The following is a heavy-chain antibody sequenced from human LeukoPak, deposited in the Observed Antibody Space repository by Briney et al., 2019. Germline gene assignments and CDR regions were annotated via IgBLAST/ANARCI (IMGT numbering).Heavy chain of an antibody. CDR3: ARVTYYDFWSGYYTGIWFVP. V-gene: IGHV4-59*01. J-gene: IGHJ5*02. Sequence: SETLSLTCTVSGGSISSYYWSWIRQPPGKGLEWIGYIYYSGSTNYNPSLKSRVTISVDTSKNQFSLKLSSVTAADTAVYYCARVTYYDFWSGYYTGIWFVPWGQGTLVTVSS. D-gene: IGHD3-3*01. CDR1: GGSISSYY. CDR2: IYYSGST.